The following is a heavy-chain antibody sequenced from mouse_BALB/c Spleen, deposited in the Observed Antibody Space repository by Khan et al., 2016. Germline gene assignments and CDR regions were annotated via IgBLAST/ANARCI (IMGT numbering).Heavy chain of an antibody. CDR2: IDPANGNT. Sequence: VQLQQSGAELVKPGASVKLSCTASGFNIKDTYMHWVKQRPEQGLEWIGRIDPANGNTKYDPKFQGKATITADTSSNTAYLQLSSLTSEDTAVYYCARAYPYYAMDYWGRGTSVAVSS. CDR3: ARAYPYYAMDY. V-gene: IGHV14-3*02. J-gene: IGHJ4*01. CDR1: GFNIKDTY.